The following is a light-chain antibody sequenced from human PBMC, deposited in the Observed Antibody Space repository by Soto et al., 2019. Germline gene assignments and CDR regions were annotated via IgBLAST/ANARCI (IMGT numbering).Light chain of an antibody. CDR1: QSVSSY. CDR2: EAS. J-gene: IGKJ4*01. CDR3: QQSYITPLT. V-gene: IGKV1-39*01. Sequence: DIQMTQSPSSLSASIGDRVTITCRTSQSVSSYLNWYQQKPGKAPKVLIFEASSLHSGVPSRFSGSGSGTDFTLTISSLQPEDFATYYCQQSYITPLTFGGGTKVEIK.